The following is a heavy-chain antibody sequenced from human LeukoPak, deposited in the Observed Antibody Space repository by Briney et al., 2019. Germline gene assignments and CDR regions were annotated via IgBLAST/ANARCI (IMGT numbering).Heavy chain of an antibody. CDR2: INHSGST. V-gene: IGHV4-34*01. D-gene: IGHD6-13*01. J-gene: IGHJ4*02. CDR1: GGSFSGYY. CDR3: ARLQYSSSWEGFDY. Sequence: PSETLSLTCAVYGGSFSGYYWSWMRQPPGKGLEWIGEINHSGSTNYNPSLKSRVTISVDTSKNQFSLKLSSVTAADTAVYYCARLQYSSSWEGFDYWGQGTLVTVSS.